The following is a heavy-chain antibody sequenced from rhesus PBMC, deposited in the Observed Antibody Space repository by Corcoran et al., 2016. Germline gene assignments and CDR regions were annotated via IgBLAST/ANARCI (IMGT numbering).Heavy chain of an antibody. J-gene: IGHJ6*01. D-gene: IGHD2-21*01. CDR1: GGSISSNY. V-gene: IGHV4-160*01. CDR2: IYVSSGST. CDR3: AREDCTGSGCYAIYGLDS. Sequence: QVQLQESGPGLVKPSETLSLTCAVSGGSISSNYWSWIRQPPGKWLEWIGYIYVSSGSTYYNPSLKSRVTIATDTSKNQFSLKLSSVTAADAAVYYCAREDCTGSGCYAIYGLDSWGQGVVVTVSS.